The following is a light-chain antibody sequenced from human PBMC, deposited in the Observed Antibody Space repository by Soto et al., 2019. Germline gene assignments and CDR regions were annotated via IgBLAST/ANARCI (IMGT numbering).Light chain of an antibody. J-gene: IGKJ2*01. CDR2: AAS. CDR3: LQSFNSPYT. CDR1: HNIGTY. V-gene: IGKV1-39*01. Sequence: DIQMTXSPSXLXASXGDRVTVXXXTGHNIGTYLNWXQEKPGRAPRLLIYAASTLQVGVPSRFSGSGSGSDFTLTIISLQPEDFATYYCLQSFNSPYTFGQGTTVDVK.